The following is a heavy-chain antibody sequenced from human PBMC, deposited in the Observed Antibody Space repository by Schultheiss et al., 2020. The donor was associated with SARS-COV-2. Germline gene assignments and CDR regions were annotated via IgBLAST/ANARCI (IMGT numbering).Heavy chain of an antibody. J-gene: IGHJ2*01. Sequence: SETLSLTCTVSGGSISSYYWSWIRQPAGKGLEWIGRIYTSGSTNYNPSLKSRVTMSVKTSKNQFSLKLSSVTAADTAVYYCARGNVVVTHWYFDLWGRGTLVTVSS. D-gene: IGHD2-21*02. V-gene: IGHV4-4*07. CDR3: ARGNVVVTHWYFDL. CDR2: IYTSGST. CDR1: GGSISSYY.